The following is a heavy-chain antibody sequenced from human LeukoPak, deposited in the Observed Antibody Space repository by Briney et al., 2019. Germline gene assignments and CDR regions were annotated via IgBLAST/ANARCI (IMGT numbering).Heavy chain of an antibody. CDR1: GGTISSYY. J-gene: IGHJ4*02. CDR2: IHYSGST. V-gene: IGHV4-59*08. CDR3: AGWYSSGWAFDY. Sequence: SETLSLTCTVSGGTISSYYWNCIRQPPGKGLEWIGYIHYSGSTKYNPSLKSRVTISVDTSRNQFSLKLSSVTAADTAVYYCAGWYSSGWAFDYWGQGTLVTVSS. D-gene: IGHD6-19*01.